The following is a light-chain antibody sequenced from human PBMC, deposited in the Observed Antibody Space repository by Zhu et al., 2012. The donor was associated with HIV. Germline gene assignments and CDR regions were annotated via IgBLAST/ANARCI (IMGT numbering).Light chain of an antibody. Sequence: EIVLTQSPGTLSLSPGEGATLSCRASQSVSSSYLAWYQHKTGQAPRLLMYGTSNRATGIPDRFSGSGSGTDFSLTISRLEPEDFTLYYCQQYGGSPEITFGQGTRLEIK. V-gene: IGKV3-20*01. CDR1: QSVSSSY. CDR3: QQYGGSPEIT. J-gene: IGKJ5*01. CDR2: GTS.